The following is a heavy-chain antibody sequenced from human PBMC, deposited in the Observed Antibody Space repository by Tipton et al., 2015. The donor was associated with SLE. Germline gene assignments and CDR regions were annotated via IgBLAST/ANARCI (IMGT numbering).Heavy chain of an antibody. D-gene: IGHD4-11*01. CDR2: IYYSGTT. V-gene: IGHV4-59*06. Sequence: TLSLTCTVSGGSISSHYWSWIRQPPGKGLEWIGNIYYSGTTYYSPSLKSRLSISLDTSKNQFSLRLTSVTAADTAVYYCAREGGGLTTVTHLDKWGQGTLVTVSS. CDR1: GGSISSHY. CDR3: AREGGGLTTVTHLDK. J-gene: IGHJ4*02.